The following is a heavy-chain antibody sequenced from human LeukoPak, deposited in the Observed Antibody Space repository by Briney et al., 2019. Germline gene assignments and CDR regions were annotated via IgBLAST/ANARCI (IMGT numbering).Heavy chain of an antibody. CDR1: GFSFRNYA. CDR2: INTNGRIT. CDR3: TRDGGSFCDFDY. J-gene: IGHJ4*02. V-gene: IGHV3-64*02. Sequence: GGSLRLSCVASGFSFRNYAIHWVRQAPGKGLEHVAVINTNGRITYYADSVQGRFTISRDNSKNTVYLQMGSLRGEDMAVYYCTRDGGSFCDFDYWGQGALVTVSS. D-gene: IGHD1-26*01.